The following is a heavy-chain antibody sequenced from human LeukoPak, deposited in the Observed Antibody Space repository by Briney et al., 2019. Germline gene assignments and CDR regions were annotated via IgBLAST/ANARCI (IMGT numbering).Heavy chain of an antibody. D-gene: IGHD5-24*01. V-gene: IGHV3-64*01. CDR2: ISSNGGST. Sequence: GGSLRLPCAPSGYTHSSYPMHWVRQAPGKGLEYVSAISSNGGSTYYANSVKGRFTISRDNSKNTLYLQMGSLRAEDMAVYYCARARWLQPFCDWGQGTLVTVSS. CDR3: ARARWLQPFCD. CDR1: GYTHSSYP. J-gene: IGHJ4*02.